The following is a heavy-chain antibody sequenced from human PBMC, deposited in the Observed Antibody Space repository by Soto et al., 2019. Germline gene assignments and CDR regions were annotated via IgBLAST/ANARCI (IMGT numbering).Heavy chain of an antibody. J-gene: IGHJ6*02. CDR3: ARLRELELPLVDYYTMDV. CDR2: IDPSDSYI. D-gene: IGHD1-7*01. CDR1: GYTFSNHW. V-gene: IGHV5-10-1*01. Sequence: GEPLKISCKGSGYTFSNHWITWVRQMPGKGLEWMGRIDPSDSYIKYSPSFQGHVTISADKSISTAYLQWSSLKASDTAMYYCARLRELELPLVDYYTMDVWGQGTTVTVSS.